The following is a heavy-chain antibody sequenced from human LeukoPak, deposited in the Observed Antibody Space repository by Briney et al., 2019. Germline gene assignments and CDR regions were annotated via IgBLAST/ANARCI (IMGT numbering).Heavy chain of an antibody. J-gene: IGHJ5*02. CDR1: GGSISSYY. D-gene: IGHD3-22*01. CDR3: ARTYYYDSSGYLNHWFDP. Sequence: PSETLSFTCSFSGGSISSYYWSWIRQPPGKGLEWIGNVFYTGITNYNPSLKSRVTMSVDTSKNQFSLKLCSVTAADTAVYHCARTYYYDSSGYLNHWFDPRGQGTLVTVSS. V-gene: IGHV4-59*08. CDR2: VFYTGIT.